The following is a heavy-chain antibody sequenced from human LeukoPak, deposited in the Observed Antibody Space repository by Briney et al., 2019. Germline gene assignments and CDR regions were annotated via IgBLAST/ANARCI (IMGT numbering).Heavy chain of an antibody. CDR2: IRSKANSYAT. V-gene: IGHV3-73*01. J-gene: IGHJ4*02. Sequence: GGSLRLSCAASGFTFSGSAMHWVRQASGKGLEWVGRIRSKANSYATAYAASVKGRFTISRDDSKNTAYLQMNSLKTEDTAVYYCTSHVYDSSGYYVNWGQGTLVTVSS. CDR3: TSHVYDSSGYYVN. D-gene: IGHD3-22*01. CDR1: GFTFSGSA.